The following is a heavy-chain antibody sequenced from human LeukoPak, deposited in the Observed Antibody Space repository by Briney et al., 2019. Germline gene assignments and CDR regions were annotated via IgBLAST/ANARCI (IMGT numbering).Heavy chain of an antibody. J-gene: IGHJ4*02. V-gene: IGHV3-7*03. CDR3: ARRYFDY. CDR1: GFTFSNAW. CDR2: IKEDGSEK. Sequence: PSGGSLRLSCAASGFTFSNAWMSWVRQAPGKGLEWVANIKEDGSEKYYVDSVKGRFTISRDNAKNSLYLQMNSLRAEDTAVYYCARRYFDYWGQGTLVTVSS.